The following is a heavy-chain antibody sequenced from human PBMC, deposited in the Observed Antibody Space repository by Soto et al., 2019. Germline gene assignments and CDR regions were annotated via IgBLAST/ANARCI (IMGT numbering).Heavy chain of an antibody. Sequence: PGGSLRLSCAASGFTVSSNYMSWVRQAPGKGLEWVSVIYSGGSTYYADSVKGRFTISRDNSKNTLYLQMNSLRAEDTAVYYCAREDCSGGSCYGYFDYWGQGTLVTVSS. D-gene: IGHD2-15*01. CDR3: AREDCSGGSCYGYFDY. V-gene: IGHV3-53*01. CDR1: GFTVSSNY. J-gene: IGHJ4*02. CDR2: IYSGGST.